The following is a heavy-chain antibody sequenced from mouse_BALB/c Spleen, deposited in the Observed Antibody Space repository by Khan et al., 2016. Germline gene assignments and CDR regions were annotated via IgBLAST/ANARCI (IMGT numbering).Heavy chain of an antibody. Sequence: VELVESGAELMKPGASVKISCKATAYTFSSYWIEWVKQRPGHGLEWIGEILPGSGSTNYNEKFRGKATFTADTSSNTAYMQLSSLTSEDSAVHYCARTDRRGYFDYWGQGTTLTVSS. CDR1: AYTFSSYW. V-gene: IGHV1-9*01. J-gene: IGHJ2*01. CDR2: ILPGSGST. CDR3: ARTDRRGYFDY.